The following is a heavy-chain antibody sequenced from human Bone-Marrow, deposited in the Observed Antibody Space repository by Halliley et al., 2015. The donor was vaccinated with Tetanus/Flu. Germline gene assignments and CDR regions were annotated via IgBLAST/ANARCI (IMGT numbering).Heavy chain of an antibody. CDR3: AKDRGSWSGFDY. V-gene: IGHV3-23*01. D-gene: IGHD3-10*01. Sequence: WVSTLNDSGDSTYYADPVRGRFTMSRDNYKNTLYLQLNGLRAEDTAVYYCAKDRGSWSGFDYWGQGTLVTVSS. J-gene: IGHJ4*02. CDR2: LNDSGDST.